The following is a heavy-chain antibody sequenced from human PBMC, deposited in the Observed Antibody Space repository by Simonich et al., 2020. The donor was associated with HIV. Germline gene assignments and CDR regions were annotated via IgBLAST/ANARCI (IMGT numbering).Heavy chain of an antibody. V-gene: IGHV4-59*01. D-gene: IGHD6-13*01. Sequence: QVLLQESGPGVVKPSETLSLTCSVAGGSIKNYYWSWIRQPPGKGLEWIGYFYYSGTNNYNPTLKSRVTISVDTSKKQFSLKLSSVTAADTAVYYCARQPRIAAAGGGWFDPWGQGTLVTVSS. J-gene: IGHJ5*02. CDR1: GGSIKNYY. CDR3: ARQPRIAAAGGGWFDP. CDR2: FYYSGTN.